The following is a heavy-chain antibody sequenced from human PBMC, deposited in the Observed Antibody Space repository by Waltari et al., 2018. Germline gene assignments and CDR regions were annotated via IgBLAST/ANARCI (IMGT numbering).Heavy chain of an antibody. CDR3: AKGPDSSHYFSNWLDP. V-gene: IGHV3-30*02. J-gene: IGHJ5*02. Sequence: AQLVESGGGVVQPGGYLRISCAASGLNLNNRVMLWVRQAPGKGPEWVAFIEYDGYNKHYADSVKGRFTISRDNSKNTLYLQLSGLSREDTAVYSCAKGPDSSHYFSNWLDPWGQGTLVTVSS. D-gene: IGHD3-22*01. CDR2: IEYDGYNK. CDR1: GLNLNNRV.